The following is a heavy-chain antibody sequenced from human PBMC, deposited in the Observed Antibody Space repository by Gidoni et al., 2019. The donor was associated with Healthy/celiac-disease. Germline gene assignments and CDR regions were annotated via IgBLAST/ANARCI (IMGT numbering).Heavy chain of an antibody. CDR2: IYPGDSDT. CDR1: GYSFTSYL. V-gene: IGHV5-51*01. CDR3: ARRVEGKGDFDY. D-gene: IGHD2-15*01. Sequence: EVQLVQSGAEVKKPGESLKISCTGSGYSFTSYLIGWVRQMPGKGLEWMGIIYPGDSDTRYSPSFQGQVTISADKALSTAYLQWISLQASDTAMYYCARRVEGKGDFDYWGQGTLVTVSS. J-gene: IGHJ4*02.